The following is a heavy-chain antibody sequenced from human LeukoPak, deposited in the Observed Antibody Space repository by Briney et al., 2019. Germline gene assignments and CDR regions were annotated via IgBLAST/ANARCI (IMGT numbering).Heavy chain of an antibody. CDR2: FDPEDGET. Sequence: ASVKVSCKASGYTFTSYGISWVRQAPGQGLEWMGGFDPEDGETIYAQKFQGRVTMTEDTSTDTAYMELSSLRSEDTAVYYCATVAGYSSSWYVAFDIWGQGTMVTVSS. J-gene: IGHJ3*02. CDR1: GYTFTSYG. D-gene: IGHD6-13*01. CDR3: ATVAGYSSSWYVAFDI. V-gene: IGHV1-24*01.